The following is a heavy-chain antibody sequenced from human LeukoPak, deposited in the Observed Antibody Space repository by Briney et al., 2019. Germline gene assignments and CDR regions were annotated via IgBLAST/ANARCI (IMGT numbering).Heavy chain of an antibody. CDR2: IYYSGST. J-gene: IGHJ4*02. Sequence: PSETLFLTCTVSGGSISSYYWSWIRQPPGKGLEWIGYIYYSGSTNYNPSLKSRVTISVDTSKNQFSLKLSSVTAADTAVYYCVHSSSSGSYWGQGTLVTVSS. CDR1: GGSISSYY. V-gene: IGHV4-59*01. CDR3: VHSSSSGSY. D-gene: IGHD6-6*01.